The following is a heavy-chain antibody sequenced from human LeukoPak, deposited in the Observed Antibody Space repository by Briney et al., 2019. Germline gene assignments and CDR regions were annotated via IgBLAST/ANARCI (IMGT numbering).Heavy chain of an antibody. V-gene: IGHV1-58*02. CDR2: IVVGSGNT. CDR1: GFTFTSSA. D-gene: IGHD5-18*01. J-gene: IGHJ3*02. Sequence: ASVKVSCKASGFTFTSSAMQWVRQARGQRLEWIGWIVVGSGNTNYAQKFQERVTITRDMSTSTAYMELSSLRSEDTAVYYCAADTSSYGPDAFDIWGQGTMVTVSS. CDR3: AADTSSYGPDAFDI.